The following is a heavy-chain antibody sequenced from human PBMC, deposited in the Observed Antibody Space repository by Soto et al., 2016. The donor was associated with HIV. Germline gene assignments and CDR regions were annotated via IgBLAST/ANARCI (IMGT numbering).Heavy chain of an antibody. Sequence: LLQESGPRLVKPSETLSLTCTVSGGSISSGTYYWTWIRQPAGKGLEWIGRIYTSGNTNYNPSLKSRVTISVDPSKNQFSLKLSSVTAADTALYYCARDSGSHLPPFXFWGQGTMVTVSS. CDR2: IYTSGNT. CDR3: ARDSGSHLPPFXF. D-gene: IGHD1-26*01. CDR1: GGSISSGTYY. J-gene: IGHJ3*01. V-gene: IGHV4-61*02.